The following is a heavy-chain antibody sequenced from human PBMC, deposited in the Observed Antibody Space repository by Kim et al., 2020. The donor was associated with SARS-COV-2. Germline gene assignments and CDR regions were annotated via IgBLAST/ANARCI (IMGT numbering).Heavy chain of an antibody. Sequence: SETLSLTCIVSGDSIGNYHWSWIRQPPGKGLEWIGTENTKYSRSLESRATMSVDTSQNQFSLKLYPVTVADTAIYYCAMYIVGNGGRGYWGQGTLVTVCS. D-gene: IGHD1-1*01. V-gene: IGHV4-4*09. CDR3: AMYIVGNGGRGY. J-gene: IGHJ4*02. CDR1: GDSIGNYH. CDR2: ENT.